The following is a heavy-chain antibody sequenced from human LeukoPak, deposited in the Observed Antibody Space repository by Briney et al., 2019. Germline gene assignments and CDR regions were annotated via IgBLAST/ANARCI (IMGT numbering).Heavy chain of an antibody. D-gene: IGHD2-2*01. Sequence: ASVKVSCEASGYTFTGYYMHWVRQAPGQGLGWMGWINPNSGGTNYAQKFQGRVTRTRDTSISTAYMELSRLRSDDTAVYYCARAPRGYCSSTSCPDYWGQGTLVTVSS. CDR1: GYTFTGYY. J-gene: IGHJ4*02. V-gene: IGHV1-2*02. CDR2: INPNSGGT. CDR3: ARAPRGYCSSTSCPDY.